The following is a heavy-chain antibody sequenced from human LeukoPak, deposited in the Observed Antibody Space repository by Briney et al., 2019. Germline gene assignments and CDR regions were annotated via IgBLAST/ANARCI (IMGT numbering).Heavy chain of an antibody. CDR2: ISSSSHYI. CDR1: GFTFSSYN. CDR3: ARGSGDFDY. D-gene: IGHD3-10*01. Sequence: GGSLRLSCTASGFTFSSYNIHWVRQAPGKGLDWVSSISSSSHYIYYADSVKGRFTISRDNAKNSLYLQMNSLRAEDTAVYYCARGSGDFDYWGQGTLVTASS. J-gene: IGHJ4*02. V-gene: IGHV3-21*01.